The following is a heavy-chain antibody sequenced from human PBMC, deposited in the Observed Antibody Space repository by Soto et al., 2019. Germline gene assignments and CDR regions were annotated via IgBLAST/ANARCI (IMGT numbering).Heavy chain of an antibody. CDR1: GGSISSYY. Sequence: SETLSLTCTVSGGSISSYYWSWIRQPPGKGLEWIGYIYYSGSTNYNPSLKSRVTISVDTSKNQFSLKLSSVTAADTAVYYCARRRDGYNEIDYWGQGTLVTVSS. J-gene: IGHJ4*02. CDR2: IYYSGST. V-gene: IGHV4-59*01. CDR3: ARRRDGYNEIDY. D-gene: IGHD5-12*01.